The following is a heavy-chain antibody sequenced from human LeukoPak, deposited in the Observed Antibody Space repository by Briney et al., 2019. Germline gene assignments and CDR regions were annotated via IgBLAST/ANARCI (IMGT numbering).Heavy chain of an antibody. CDR1: GYTLTGYY. CDR2: INPNSGGT. V-gene: IGHV1-2*02. Sequence: GASVKVSCKASGYTLTGYYMHWVRQAPGQGLEWMGWINPNSGGTNYAQKFQGRVTMTRDTSITTAYMELSRLSSDDTAVYYCATVTARDGYRIDYWGQGTLVTVSS. CDR3: ATVTARDGYRIDY. D-gene: IGHD5-24*01. J-gene: IGHJ4*02.